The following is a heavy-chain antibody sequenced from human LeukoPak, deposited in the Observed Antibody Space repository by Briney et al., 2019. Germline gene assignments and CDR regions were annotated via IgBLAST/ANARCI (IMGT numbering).Heavy chain of an antibody. Sequence: PGGSLRLSCAASGFSFTTYWMSWVRQAPGKGLEWVSVIYSGGSTYYADSVKGRFTISRDNSKNTLYLQMNSLRAEDTAVYYCARDRPRDAFDIWGQGTMVTVSS. CDR1: GFSFTTYW. CDR2: IYSGGST. CDR3: ARDRPRDAFDI. J-gene: IGHJ3*02. V-gene: IGHV3-66*01.